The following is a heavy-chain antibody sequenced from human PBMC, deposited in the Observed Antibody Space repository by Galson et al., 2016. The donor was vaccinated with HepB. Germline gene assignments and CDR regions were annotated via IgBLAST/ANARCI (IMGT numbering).Heavy chain of an antibody. D-gene: IGHD5-12*01. CDR2: ILYDGSNK. CDR1: GLTSSSYG. CDR3: AKDRNRYDFYSMDV. V-gene: IGHV3-30*18. Sequence: SLRLSCAASGLTSSSYGMHWVRQAPGKGLEWVAVILYDGSNKYYADSVKGRFTISRDNSKNTLYLQMNSLRAEDTAVYYCAKDRNRYDFYSMDVWGQGTTVTVSS. J-gene: IGHJ6*02.